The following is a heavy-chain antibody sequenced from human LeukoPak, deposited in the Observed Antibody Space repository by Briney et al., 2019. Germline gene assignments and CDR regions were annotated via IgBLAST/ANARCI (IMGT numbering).Heavy chain of an antibody. CDR2: ISFSGST. Sequence: SETLSLTCTVSGASIASSGSYWGWIRQPAGQGLEWIGTISFSGSTYYNPSLKSRVTISVDTSNSQFSLKLNSVTAADTAVYYCARHFDFWGQGTLVTVSS. J-gene: IGHJ4*02. CDR1: GASIASSGSY. V-gene: IGHV4-39*01. CDR3: ARHFDF.